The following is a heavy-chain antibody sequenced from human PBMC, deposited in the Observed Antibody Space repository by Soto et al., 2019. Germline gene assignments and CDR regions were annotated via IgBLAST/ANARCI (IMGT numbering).Heavy chain of an antibody. D-gene: IGHD2-21*02. V-gene: IGHV3-30*18. CDR2: ISDDGNYK. Sequence: QVQLVESGGGVVQPGRSLRLSCAASGFTFNKFGMHWVRQAPGKGLEWVAVISDDGNYKFYADSVKGRFTISRDISKNTLYLQMNSLRADDTGLYYCAKDEEADRSCSDEDCYQTPIDSWGQGTLVTVSS. CDR1: GFTFNKFG. J-gene: IGHJ4*02. CDR3: AKDEEADRSCSDEDCYQTPIDS.